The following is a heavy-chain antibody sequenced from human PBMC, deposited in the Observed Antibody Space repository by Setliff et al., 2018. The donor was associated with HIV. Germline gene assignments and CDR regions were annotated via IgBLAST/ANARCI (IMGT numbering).Heavy chain of an antibody. Sequence: SETLSLTCTVSGGSITGYYWSWIRQPPGKGLEWMGWIYYSGNTRYNPSLKSRVTISLDSSKSQISLNVTSVTAADTAVYYCTRRDVSPLWFGQFDYWGQGILVTVSS. CDR2: IYYSGNT. D-gene: IGHD3-10*01. CDR3: TRRDVSPLWFGQFDY. CDR1: GGSITGYY. V-gene: IGHV4-59*08. J-gene: IGHJ4*02.